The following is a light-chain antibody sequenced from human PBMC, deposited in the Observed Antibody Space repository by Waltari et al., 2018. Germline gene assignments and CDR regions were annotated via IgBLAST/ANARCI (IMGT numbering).Light chain of an antibody. CDR1: SGDVGSYKY. Sequence: QSALTQPASVSGSPGQSITISCTGSSGDVGSYKYVSWYQQHPGQVPKLIIYEVNRRPSGVYNRFSGSKSGNTASLTISGLQAEDEADYYCSSHTSSSTFVFGTGTKVDVL. V-gene: IGLV2-14*01. J-gene: IGLJ1*01. CDR2: EVN. CDR3: SSHTSSSTFV.